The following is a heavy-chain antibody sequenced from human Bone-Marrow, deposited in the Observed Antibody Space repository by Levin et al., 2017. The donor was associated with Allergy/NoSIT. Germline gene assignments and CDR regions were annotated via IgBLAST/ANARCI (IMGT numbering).Heavy chain of an antibody. V-gene: IGHV1-2*02. D-gene: IGHD4-17*01. CDR2: INPNSGGT. CDR3: ARDRGYDYGDYGGWFDP. J-gene: IGHJ5*02. CDR1: GYTFTGYY. Sequence: GESLKISCKASGYTFTGYYMHWVRQAPGQGLEWMGWINPNSGGTNYAQKFQGRVTMTRDTSISTAYMELSRLRSDDTAVYYCARDRGYDYGDYGGWFDPWGQGTLVTVSS.